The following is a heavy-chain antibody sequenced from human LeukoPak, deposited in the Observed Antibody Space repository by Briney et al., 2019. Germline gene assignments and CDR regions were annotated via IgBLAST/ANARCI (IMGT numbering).Heavy chain of an antibody. CDR3: ARVITGTTYRGFDP. CDR2: IIPIFGIA. CDR1: GGTFSSYA. D-gene: IGHD1-7*01. J-gene: IGHJ5*02. V-gene: IGHV1-69*04. Sequence: SVKVSCKASGGTFSSYAISWVRQAPGQGLEWIGRIIPIFGIANYAQKFQGRVTITADKSTSTAYMELSSLRSEDMAVYYCARVITGTTYRGFDPWGQGTLVTVSS.